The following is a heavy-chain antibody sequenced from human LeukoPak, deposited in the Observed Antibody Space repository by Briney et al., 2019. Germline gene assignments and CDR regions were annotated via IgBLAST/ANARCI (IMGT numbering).Heavy chain of an antibody. Sequence: ASVKVSCKASGYTFTSYGISWVRQAPGQGLEWMGWISAYNGNTNYAQKLQGRVTMTTDTSTSTAYMELRSLRSDDTAVYYCARVPLIVVVVAATLGSFDPWGQGTLVTVSS. CDR2: ISAYNGNT. D-gene: IGHD2-15*01. CDR1: GYTFTSYG. V-gene: IGHV1-18*01. J-gene: IGHJ5*02. CDR3: ARVPLIVVVVAATLGSFDP.